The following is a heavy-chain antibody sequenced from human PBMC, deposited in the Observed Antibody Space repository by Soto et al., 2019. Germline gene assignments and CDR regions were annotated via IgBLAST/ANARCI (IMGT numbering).Heavy chain of an antibody. J-gene: IGHJ6*03. Sequence: SETLSLTCTVSGGSISSSSYYWGWIRQPPGKGLEWIGSIYYSGSTYYNPSLKSRVTISVDTSKNQFSLKLSSVTAADTAVYYCARHEDCSSTSCFAYYYYYMDVWGKGTTVTVSS. CDR3: ARHEDCSSTSCFAYYYYYMDV. D-gene: IGHD2-2*01. V-gene: IGHV4-39*01. CDR1: GGSISSSSYY. CDR2: IYYSGST.